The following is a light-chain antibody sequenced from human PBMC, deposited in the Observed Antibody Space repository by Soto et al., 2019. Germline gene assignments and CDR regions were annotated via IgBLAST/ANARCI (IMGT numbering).Light chain of an antibody. CDR3: QQYNSHPLT. V-gene: IGKV1-33*01. Sequence: DIQMTQSPSSLSASVGDRVTITCQASQDISNYLNWFQQKPGKAPNFLIYDASNLETGVPSRFSGSGSGTDFTFTISSLQPEDIATYYCQQYNSHPLTFGPGPKVDIK. J-gene: IGKJ3*01. CDR1: QDISNY. CDR2: DAS.